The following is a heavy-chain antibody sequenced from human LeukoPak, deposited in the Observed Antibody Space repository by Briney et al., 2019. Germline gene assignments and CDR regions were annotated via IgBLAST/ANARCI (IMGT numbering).Heavy chain of an antibody. CDR3: AKSPMVRLVATYWYFDL. V-gene: IGHV3-23*01. CDR2: IGMTGRDT. Sequence: GGSLRLSCAASGFTFRNYFMSWVRQAPGKGLDWVSGIGMTGRDTYYADPVKGRFTISRDNSKNTLYLQMNSLRAEDTAVYYCAKSPMVRLVATYWYFDLWGRGTLVTVSS. D-gene: IGHD4/OR15-4a*01. J-gene: IGHJ2*01. CDR1: GFTFRNYF.